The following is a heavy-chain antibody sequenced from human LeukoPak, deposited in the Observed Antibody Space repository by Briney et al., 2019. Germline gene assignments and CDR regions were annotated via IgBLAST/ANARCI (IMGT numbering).Heavy chain of an antibody. V-gene: IGHV6-1*01. CDR2: TYYRSKWFN. CDR3: ARALPGVGGSNWFDP. D-gene: IGHD3-10*01. Sequence: SQTLSLTCAISGDSVSSNSAAWNWIRQSPSRGLEWLGRTYYRSKWFNDYAISVKSRITINPDTSKNQFSLQLNSVTPEDTAVYYCARALPGVGGSNWFDPWGQGTLVTVSS. J-gene: IGHJ5*02. CDR1: GDSVSSNSAA.